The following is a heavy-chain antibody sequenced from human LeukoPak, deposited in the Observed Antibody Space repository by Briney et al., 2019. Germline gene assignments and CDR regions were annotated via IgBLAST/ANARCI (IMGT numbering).Heavy chain of an antibody. CDR2: ISSSSSYI. CDR3: ARALAVPAAIGHDAFDI. V-gene: IGHV3-21*01. Sequence: GGSLRLSCAASGFTFSSYSMNWVRQAPGKGLEWVSSISSSSSYIYYADSVKGRFTISRDNAKSSLYLQMNSLRAEDTAVYYCARALAVPAAIGHDAFDIWGQGTMVTVSS. D-gene: IGHD2-2*01. CDR1: GFTFSSYS. J-gene: IGHJ3*02.